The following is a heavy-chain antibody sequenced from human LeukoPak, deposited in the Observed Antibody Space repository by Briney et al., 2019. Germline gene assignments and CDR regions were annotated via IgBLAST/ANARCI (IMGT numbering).Heavy chain of an antibody. CDR3: ARVPYCGGDCYGDAFDI. V-gene: IGHV1-18*01. CDR2: ISAYNGNT. CDR1: GYTFTSYG. Sequence: ASVMVSCKASGYTFTSYGISWVRQAPGQGLEWMGWISAYNGNTNYAQKLQGRVTMTTDTSTSTAYMELRSLRSDDTAVYYCARVPYCGGDCYGDAFDIWGQGTMVTVSS. J-gene: IGHJ3*02. D-gene: IGHD2-21*02.